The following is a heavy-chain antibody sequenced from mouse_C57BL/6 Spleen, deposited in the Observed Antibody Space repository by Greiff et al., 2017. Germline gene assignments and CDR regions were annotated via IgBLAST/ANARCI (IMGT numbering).Heavy chain of an antibody. CDR3: TSTTVVAPFDY. Sequence: EVKVEESGGGLVQPGGSMKLSCAASGFTFSDAWMDWVRQSPEKGLEWVAEIRNKANNHATYYAESVKGRFTISRDDSKSSVYLQMNSLRAEDTGIYYCTSTTVVAPFDYWGQGTTLTVSS. V-gene: IGHV6-6*01. D-gene: IGHD1-1*01. J-gene: IGHJ2*01. CDR1: GFTFSDAW. CDR2: IRNKANNHAT.